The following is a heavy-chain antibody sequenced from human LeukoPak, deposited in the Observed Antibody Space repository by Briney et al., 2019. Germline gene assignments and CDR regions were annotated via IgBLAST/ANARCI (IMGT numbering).Heavy chain of an antibody. Sequence: ASVKVSCKATGYIFSNYGISWVRQAPGHGLEWMGWISSGGNTNYAPKFQDRVTMTTDTSTSTAYMELRSLRSDDTAVYYCARVQQLVPRYYYGMDVWGQGTTVTVSS. J-gene: IGHJ6*02. D-gene: IGHD6-13*01. V-gene: IGHV1-18*01. CDR1: GYIFSNYG. CDR2: ISSGGNT. CDR3: ARVQQLVPRYYYGMDV.